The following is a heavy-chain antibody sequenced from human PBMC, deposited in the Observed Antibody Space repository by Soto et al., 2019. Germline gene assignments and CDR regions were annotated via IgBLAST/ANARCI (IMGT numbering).Heavy chain of an antibody. J-gene: IGHJ4*02. CDR2: NYPGDSDT. Sequence: EVQLVQSGPEVKKPGESLKISCKGSGYSFTNYGIGWVRQMPGKGLEWMGNNYPGDSDTRYSPSFQGQVTISADKSITTASLQWRSPKATDTAIYYCARREQHYDTSGSSRYYFNYWGQGTMVTVSS. CDR1: GYSFTNYG. CDR3: ARREQHYDTSGSSRYYFNY. V-gene: IGHV5-51*03. D-gene: IGHD3-22*01.